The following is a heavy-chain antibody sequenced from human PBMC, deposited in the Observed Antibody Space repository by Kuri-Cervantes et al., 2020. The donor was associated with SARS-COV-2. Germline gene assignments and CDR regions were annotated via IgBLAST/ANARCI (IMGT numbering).Heavy chain of an antibody. CDR1: GGSISSYY. V-gene: IGHV4-59*12. Sequence: SETLSLTCTVSGGSISSYYWSWIRQPPGKGLEWIGYIYHSGSTYYNPSLKSRVTISVDRSKNQFSLKLSSVTAADTAVYYCARAHRGFDYWGQGTLVTVSS. CDR3: ARAHRGFDY. J-gene: IGHJ4*02. CDR2: IYHSGST.